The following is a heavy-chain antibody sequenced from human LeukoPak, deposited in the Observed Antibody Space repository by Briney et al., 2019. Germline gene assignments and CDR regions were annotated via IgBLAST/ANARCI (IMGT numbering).Heavy chain of an antibody. Sequence: PGGSLRLSCRGSGFKFDDYGVTWVRQAPGKGLEWVSDINWNGDSTGYAHSVRGRFTIPRDNSKNTLYLQMNSLRVEDTAVYYCAKDWGFKFASGSSYFDYWGQGTLVTVSS. V-gene: IGHV3-20*04. CDR2: INWNGDST. CDR1: GFKFDDYG. D-gene: IGHD3-10*01. CDR3: AKDWGFKFASGSSYFDY. J-gene: IGHJ4*02.